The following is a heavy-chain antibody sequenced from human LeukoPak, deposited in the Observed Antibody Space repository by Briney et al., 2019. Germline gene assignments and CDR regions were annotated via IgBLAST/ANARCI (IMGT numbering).Heavy chain of an antibody. J-gene: IGHJ4*02. Sequence: SLRLSCAASGFTFSSYWMSWVRQAPGKGLEWVANIKQDGSEKYYVDSVKGRFTISRDNAKNSLYLQMNSLRAEDTAVYYCAREADYYDSSGYYDYWGQGTLVTVSS. CDR2: IKQDGSEK. D-gene: IGHD3-22*01. V-gene: IGHV3-7*01. CDR1: GFTFSSYW. CDR3: AREADYYDSSGYYDY.